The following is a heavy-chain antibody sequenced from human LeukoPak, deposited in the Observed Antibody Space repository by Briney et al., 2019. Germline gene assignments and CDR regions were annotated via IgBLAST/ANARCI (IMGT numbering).Heavy chain of an antibody. CDR1: GGTFSSYA. Sequence: ASVKVSCKXSGGTFSSYAISWVRQAPGQGLEWMGRIIPIFGTANYAQKFQGRVTITTDESTSTAYMELSSLRSEDTAVYYCAIFGVVTQRDWGQGTLVTVSS. V-gene: IGHV1-69*05. CDR3: AIFGVVTQRD. CDR2: IIPIFGTA. D-gene: IGHD3-3*01. J-gene: IGHJ4*02.